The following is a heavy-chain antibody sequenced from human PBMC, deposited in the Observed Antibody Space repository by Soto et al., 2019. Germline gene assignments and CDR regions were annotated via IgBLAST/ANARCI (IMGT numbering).Heavy chain of an antibody. CDR3: AIGFRNGFNV. CDR2: ISGPSIYI. CDR1: GFTFSGYS. Sequence: EVQLVESGGGLVKPGGSLRLSCVASGFTFSGYSINWVRQAPGKGLEWVSYISGPSIYIYYADSVKGRFTISRDNAKSAVYLQMNSLRAEDTAVYYCAIGFRNGFNVCGQGTTVSVSS. J-gene: IGHJ6*02. D-gene: IGHD2-8*01. V-gene: IGHV3-21*01.